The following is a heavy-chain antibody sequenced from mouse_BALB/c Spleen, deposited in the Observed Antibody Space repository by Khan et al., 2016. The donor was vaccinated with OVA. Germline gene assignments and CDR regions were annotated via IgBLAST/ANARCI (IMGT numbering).Heavy chain of an antibody. D-gene: IGHD2-4*01. Sequence: QVQLKESGPGLVQPSQSLSITCTVSGFSLNNYSVHWVRQSPGKGLEWLGVIWSDGSTAYNAAFISRMTISKDNSRNQIFFRMNSLQPNDTAIYYCARMGYDYGRGALFAYWGQGTLVTVSA. V-gene: IGHV2-2*02. CDR1: GFSLNNYS. J-gene: IGHJ3*01. CDR3: ARMGYDYGRGALFAY. CDR2: IWSDGST.